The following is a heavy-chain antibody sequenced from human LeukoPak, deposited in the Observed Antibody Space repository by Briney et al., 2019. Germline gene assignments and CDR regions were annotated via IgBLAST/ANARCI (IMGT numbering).Heavy chain of an antibody. D-gene: IGHD3-3*01. V-gene: IGHV4-59*01. CDR2: IYYSGST. Sequence: SETLSLTCTVSGGSISSYYWSWIRQPPEKGLEWIGYIYYSGSTNYNPSLKSRVTISVDTSKNQFSLKLSSVTAVDTAVYYCARSDYYDFWSGQYYGMDVWGQGTTVTVSS. CDR3: ARSDYYDFWSGQYYGMDV. J-gene: IGHJ6*02. CDR1: GGSISSYY.